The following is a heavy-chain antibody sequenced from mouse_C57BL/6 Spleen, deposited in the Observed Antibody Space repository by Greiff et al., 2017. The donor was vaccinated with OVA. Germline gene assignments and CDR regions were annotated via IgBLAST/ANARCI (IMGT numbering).Heavy chain of an antibody. D-gene: IGHD2-10*01. V-gene: IGHV1-9*01. Sequence: VQLQQSGAELLKPGASVKLSCKATGYTFTGYWIEWVKQRPGHGLEWIGEILPGSGSTNYNEKFKGKATFTADTSSNTAYMQLSSLTTEDSAIYYCARTGGSYYGNYDWFAYWGQGTLVTVSA. J-gene: IGHJ3*01. CDR2: ILPGSGST. CDR1: GYTFTGYW. CDR3: ARTGGSYYGNYDWFAY.